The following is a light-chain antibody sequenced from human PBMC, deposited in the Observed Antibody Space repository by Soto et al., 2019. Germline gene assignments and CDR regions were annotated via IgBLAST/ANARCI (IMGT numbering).Light chain of an antibody. CDR3: QQCHSWAGT. J-gene: IGKJ1*01. CDR1: QSVSSN. CDR2: GAS. Sequence: EIVMTQSPATLSVSPGERATLSCRASQSVSSNLAWYQQKPGQAPRLLIYGASTRATGIPARFSGSGAGTEFTLTIGSLQSEDFAVYYCQQCHSWAGTFGQGSXV. V-gene: IGKV3-15*01.